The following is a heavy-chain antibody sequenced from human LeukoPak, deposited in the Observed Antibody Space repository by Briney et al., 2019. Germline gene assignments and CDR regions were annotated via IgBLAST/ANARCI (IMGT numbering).Heavy chain of an antibody. CDR1: GFTFSSYS. J-gene: IGHJ4*02. CDR3: ARPASTVTTSLDY. V-gene: IGHV3-33*01. CDR2: IWYDGRNK. Sequence: GGSLRLSCAASGFTFSSYSMHWVRQAPGKGLEWVAVIWYDGRNKYYADSVKGRFTISRDNSTYTLYLRMNSLRAEDTAVYYCARPASTVTTSLDYWGQGTLVTVSS. D-gene: IGHD4-17*01.